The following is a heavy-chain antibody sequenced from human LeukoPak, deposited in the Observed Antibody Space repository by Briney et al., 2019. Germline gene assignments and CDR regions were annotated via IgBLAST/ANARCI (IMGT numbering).Heavy chain of an antibody. V-gene: IGHV3-74*01. D-gene: IGHD4-23*01. Sequence: GGSLRLSCAASGFTFSDYYMSWVRRAPGKGLVWVSRIKSDGSNTNYAGSVKGRFTISRDNAKNTLYLQMNSLRAEDTAVYYCTRVGDYGGNWAWYFDLWGRGTLVTVSS. CDR2: IKSDGSNT. CDR3: TRVGDYGGNWAWYFDL. J-gene: IGHJ2*01. CDR1: GFTFSDYY.